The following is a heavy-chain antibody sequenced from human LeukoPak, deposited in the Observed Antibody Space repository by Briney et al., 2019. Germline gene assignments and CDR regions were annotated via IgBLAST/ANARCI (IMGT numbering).Heavy chain of an antibody. V-gene: IGHV4-4*07. CDR2: IYTSGST. J-gene: IGHJ6*02. CDR3: VRVGSTSYYYYGMDV. D-gene: IGHD2-2*01. Sequence: SETLSLTCTVSGGSISSYYWSWIRQPAGKGLEWIGRIYTSGSTNYNPSLKSRVTMSVDTSKNQFSLKLSSVTAADTAVYYCVRVGSTSYYYYGMDVWGQGTTVTVSS. CDR1: GGSISSYY.